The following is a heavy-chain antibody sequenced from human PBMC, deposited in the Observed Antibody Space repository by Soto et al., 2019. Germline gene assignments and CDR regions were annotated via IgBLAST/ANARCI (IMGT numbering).Heavy chain of an antibody. J-gene: IGHJ6*02. Sequence: QVQLVQSGAEVKKPGASVKVSCKASGYTFTSYGISWVRQAPGQGLEGMGWISAYHGNTNYAQKLQGRVTMTTDTSTSTADMELRSLRSDDTAVYYCARDRGAYGMDVWGQGTTVTVSS. V-gene: IGHV1-18*01. CDR3: ARDRGAYGMDV. CDR2: ISAYHGNT. CDR1: GYTFTSYG.